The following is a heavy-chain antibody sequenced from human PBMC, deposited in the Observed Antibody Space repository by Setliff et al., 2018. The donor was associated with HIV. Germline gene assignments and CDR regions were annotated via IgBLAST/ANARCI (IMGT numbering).Heavy chain of an antibody. CDR2: ISSSSSYT. CDR1: GFTFSDYY. D-gene: IGHD6-19*01. CDR3: ARDPYSSGWNEYLSYYSYYNMDV. Sequence: PGGSLRLSCAASGFTFSDYYMSWIRQAPGKGLEWVSYISSSSSYTNYADSVKGRFTIYRDNSKDTLFLQMNSLRPEDTAIYYCARDPYSSGWNEYLSYYSYYNMDVWGQGTTVTVSS. V-gene: IGHV3-11*06. J-gene: IGHJ6*02.